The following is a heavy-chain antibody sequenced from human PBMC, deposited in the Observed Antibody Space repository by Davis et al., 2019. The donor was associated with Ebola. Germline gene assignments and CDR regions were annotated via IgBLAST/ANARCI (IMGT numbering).Heavy chain of an antibody. D-gene: IGHD1-26*01. V-gene: IGHV3-33*01. CDR2: IWYDGSNK. Sequence: GESLKISCAASGFTFSSYGMHWVRQAPGKGLEWVAVIWYDGSNKYYADSVKGRFTISRDNSKNTLYLQMNSLRAEDTAVYYCARRVGARSGFDYWGQGSLVTVSS. J-gene: IGHJ4*02. CDR1: GFTFSSYG. CDR3: ARRVGARSGFDY.